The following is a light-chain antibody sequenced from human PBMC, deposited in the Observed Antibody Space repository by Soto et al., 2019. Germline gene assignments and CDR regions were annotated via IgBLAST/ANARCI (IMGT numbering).Light chain of an antibody. CDR3: QQRSNWPPN. CDR2: GAS. J-gene: IGKJ5*01. CDR1: QSVRNNY. Sequence: EIVLTQSLGTLSLSPGESATLSCRASQSVRNNYVAWYQQKPGQAPRLLIYGASNRATGIPARFSGSGSGTDFTLTISSLEPEDFAVYYCQQRSNWPPNFGQGTRLEIK. V-gene: IGKV3-11*01.